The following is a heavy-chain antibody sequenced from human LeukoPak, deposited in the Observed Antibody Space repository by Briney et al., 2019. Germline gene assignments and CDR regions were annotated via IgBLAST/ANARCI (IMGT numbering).Heavy chain of an antibody. CDR1: GFTFSDYG. Sequence: GGSLRLSCAASGFTFSDYGMNWVRQAPGKGLEWVSYISSSSTTIFYADSVEGRFTISRDNAKNSLFLQMNGLRDEDTALYYCARERVIAAAGDGFDSWGQGTLVTVSS. D-gene: IGHD2-21*01. CDR3: ARERVIAAAGDGFDS. J-gene: IGHJ4*02. V-gene: IGHV3-48*02. CDR2: ISSSSTTI.